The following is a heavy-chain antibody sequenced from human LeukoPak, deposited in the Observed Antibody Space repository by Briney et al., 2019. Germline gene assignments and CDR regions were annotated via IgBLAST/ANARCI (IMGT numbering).Heavy chain of an antibody. V-gene: IGHV4-61*02. Sequence: SQTLSLTCTVSGGSISSGSYYWSWIRQPAGKGLEWIGRIYTSGSTNYNPSLKSRVTISIDTSKNQFSLKLSSVTAADTAVYYCARRETYYYDSGGYSIDAFDIWGQGTMVTVSS. CDR3: ARRETYYYDSGGYSIDAFDI. CDR2: IYTSGST. J-gene: IGHJ3*02. D-gene: IGHD3-22*01. CDR1: GGSISSGSYY.